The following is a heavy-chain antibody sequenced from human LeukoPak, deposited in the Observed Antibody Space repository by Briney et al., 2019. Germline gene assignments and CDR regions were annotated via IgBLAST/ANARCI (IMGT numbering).Heavy chain of an antibody. CDR3: ARGTAEAATDY. Sequence: SETLSLTCTASGGSISSYFWSWIRQPAGKGLEWIGRIYTSGSTNYNPSLKSRVTMSVDTSKNQFSLKLSSVTAADTAVYYCARGTAEAATDYWGQGSLVTVSS. CDR1: GGSISSYF. V-gene: IGHV4-4*07. CDR2: IYTSGST. D-gene: IGHD6-19*01. J-gene: IGHJ4*02.